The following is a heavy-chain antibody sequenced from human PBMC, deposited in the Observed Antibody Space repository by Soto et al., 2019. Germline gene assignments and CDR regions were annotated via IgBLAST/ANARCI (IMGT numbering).Heavy chain of an antibody. CDR3: ARDTPNYYYDSSGYGYYFDY. CDR2: ISSSSSTI. CDR1: GFTFSSYS. Sequence: LRLSCAASGFTFSSYSMNWVRQAPGKGLEWVSYISSSSSTIYYADSVKGRFTISRDNAKNSLYLQMNSLRDEDTAVYYCARDTPNYYYDSSGYGYYFDYWGQGTLVTVSS. J-gene: IGHJ4*02. V-gene: IGHV3-48*02. D-gene: IGHD3-22*01.